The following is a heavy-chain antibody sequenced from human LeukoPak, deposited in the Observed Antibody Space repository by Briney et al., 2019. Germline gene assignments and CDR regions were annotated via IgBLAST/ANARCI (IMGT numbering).Heavy chain of an antibody. D-gene: IGHD1-26*01. V-gene: IGHV3-23*01. CDR3: AKVGSGDAYYFDY. CDR2: ISGSGGNT. J-gene: IGHJ4*02. Sequence: GSLRLSCAASGFTFSTHDMTWVRQAPGKGLEWVSGISGSGGNTHYGDSVKGRFTISRDNSKNTLYLQMNSLRAEDTAVYYCAKVGSGDAYYFDYWGQGTLVTVSS. CDR1: GFTFSTHD.